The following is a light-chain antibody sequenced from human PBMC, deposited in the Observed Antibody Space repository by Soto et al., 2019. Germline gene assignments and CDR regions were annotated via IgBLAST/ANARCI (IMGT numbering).Light chain of an antibody. V-gene: IGLV2-14*01. CDR1: SSDVGGYNY. CDR2: EVS. Sequence: QSALTQPASVSGSPGQSITISCTGTSSDVGGYNYVSWYQQHPGKAPKLMIYEVSNRPSGVSNRFSGSKSGNTASLTISGLQDEDEADYYCSSYTGSSTHVFGGGTKVTVL. J-gene: IGLJ3*02. CDR3: SSYTGSSTHV.